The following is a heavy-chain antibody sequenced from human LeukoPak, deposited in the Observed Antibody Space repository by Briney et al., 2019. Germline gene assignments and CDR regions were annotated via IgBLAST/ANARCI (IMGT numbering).Heavy chain of an antibody. CDR3: ARVGAINQVFNY. CDR1: GYTFTSYD. CDR2: MNPNSGNT. D-gene: IGHD1-26*01. Sequence: ASVKVSCKASGYTFTSYDINWVRQATGQGLEWMGWMNPNSGNTGYAQKFQGRVTMTRNTSISTAYMELSSLRSEDTAVCYCARVGAINQVFNYWGQGTLVTVSS. J-gene: IGHJ4*02. V-gene: IGHV1-8*01.